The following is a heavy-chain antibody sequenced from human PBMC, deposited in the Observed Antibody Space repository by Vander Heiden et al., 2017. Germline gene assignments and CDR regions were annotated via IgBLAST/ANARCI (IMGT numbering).Heavy chain of an antibody. D-gene: IGHD6-19*01. CDR3: AKGYSSGWSYFDY. CDR1: GFTFDDYA. CDR2: IRWNSGDI. Sequence: EVQLVESGGGLVQPGRSLRLSCAAYGFTFDDYAMHWVRQAPGKGLEWVSVIRWNSGDIGYADSVKGRFTISRDNAKNSLYLQMNSLRAEDTALYYCAKGYSSGWSYFDYWGQGTLVTVSS. V-gene: IGHV3-9*01. J-gene: IGHJ4*02.